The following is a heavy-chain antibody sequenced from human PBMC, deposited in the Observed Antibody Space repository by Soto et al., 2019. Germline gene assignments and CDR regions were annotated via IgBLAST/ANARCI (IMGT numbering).Heavy chain of an antibody. CDR2: IRSKANSYAT. Sequence: EVQLVESGGGLVQPGGSLKLSCAASGFTFSGSAMHWVRQASGKGLEWVGRIRSKANSYATAYAASVKGRFTISRVDSSNASHPQMNSLSTEDTAVYYRTRYVGKLGQDIWGQGTMVTVSS. CDR3: TRYVGKLGQDI. D-gene: IGHD3-16*01. V-gene: IGHV3-73*01. CDR1: GFTFSGSA. J-gene: IGHJ3*02.